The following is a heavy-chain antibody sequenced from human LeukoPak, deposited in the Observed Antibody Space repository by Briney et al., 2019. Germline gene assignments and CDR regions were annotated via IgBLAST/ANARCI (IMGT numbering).Heavy chain of an antibody. Sequence: GGSLRLSCAASGFNFSIYAMSWVRQAPGKGLEWVSGIPGSGGSTSYADSVKGRFTISRDNSRNTLYLLLDSLRVEDTAAYYCAKDIQNYYDSNGYYWGYYFDSWGQGTLVTVSS. J-gene: IGHJ4*02. V-gene: IGHV3-23*01. CDR3: AKDIQNYYDSNGYYWGYYFDS. CDR2: IPGSGGST. CDR1: GFNFSIYA. D-gene: IGHD3-22*01.